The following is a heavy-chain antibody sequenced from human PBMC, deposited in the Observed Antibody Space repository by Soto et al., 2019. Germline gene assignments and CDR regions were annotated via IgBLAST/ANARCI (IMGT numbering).Heavy chain of an antibody. Sequence: EEQLVESGGGLVQPGGSLRLSCAASGLTFSSYWMTWVRQAPGKGLEWVANIREDGGEKNYVDSVKGRFTISRDNAKNSLYLQMNSLRVEDTAVYYCARGEAIGDDHWGQGTLVTVSS. J-gene: IGHJ5*02. D-gene: IGHD3-10*01. CDR1: GLTFSSYW. CDR2: IREDGGEK. CDR3: ARGEAIGDDH. V-gene: IGHV3-7*01.